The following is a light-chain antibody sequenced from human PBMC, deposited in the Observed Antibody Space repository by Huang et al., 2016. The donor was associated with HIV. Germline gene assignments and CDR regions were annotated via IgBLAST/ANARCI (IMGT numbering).Light chain of an antibody. J-gene: IGKJ4*01. CDR3: QQYYSTPLT. CDR2: WAS. CDR1: QSVLYSSSNKNY. Sequence: DIVMTQSPDSLAVSLGERATLNCKSSQSVLYSSSNKNYLAWYQQKPGQHPKLLIYWASTREAGVPDRFSGSGSGTTFTLTISSLQAEDVAVYYCQQYYSTPLTFGGGTKVEIK. V-gene: IGKV4-1*01.